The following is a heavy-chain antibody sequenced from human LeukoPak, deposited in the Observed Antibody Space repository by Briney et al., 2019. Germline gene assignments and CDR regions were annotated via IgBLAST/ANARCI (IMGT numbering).Heavy chain of an antibody. CDR1: GGSISSGGYY. J-gene: IGHJ5*02. CDR2: IYHSGST. D-gene: IGHD6-19*01. CDR3: ARGIHSSGWYTAGWFDP. V-gene: IGHV4-30-2*01. Sequence: SETLSLTCTVSGGSISSGGYYRSWIRQPPGKGLEWIGYIYHSGSTYYNPSLKSRVTISVDRSKNQFSLKLSSVTAADTAVYYCARGIHSSGWYTAGWFDPWGQGTLVTVSS.